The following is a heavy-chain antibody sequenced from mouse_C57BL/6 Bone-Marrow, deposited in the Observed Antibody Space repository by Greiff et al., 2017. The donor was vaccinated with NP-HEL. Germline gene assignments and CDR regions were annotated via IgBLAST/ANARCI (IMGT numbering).Heavy chain of an antibody. J-gene: IGHJ3*01. D-gene: IGHD2-4*01. CDR3: SRDYDVPFAY. CDR1: GYTFTSYW. Sequence: QVQLKQSGAELAKPGASVKLSCKASGYTFTSYWMHWVKQRPGQGLEWIGYINPSSGYTKYNQKFKDKATLTADKSSRTAYMQLGSLTYYDSAVYYYSRDYDVPFAYWGQGTLVTVSA. CDR2: INPSSGYT. V-gene: IGHV1-7*01.